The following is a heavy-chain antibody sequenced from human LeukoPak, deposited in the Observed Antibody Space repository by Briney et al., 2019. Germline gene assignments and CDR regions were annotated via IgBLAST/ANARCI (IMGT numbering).Heavy chain of an antibody. CDR3: TTDLPSGSSPY. CDR1: GFTFSNAW. D-gene: IGHD1-26*01. Sequence: PGGSLRLSCAASGFTFSNAWMSWVRQAPGKGLEWVGRIRSKTDGGTTDYAAPVKGRFTISRDDSKNTLYLQMNSLKTEDTAVYYCTTDLPSGSSPYWGQGTLVTVSS. V-gene: IGHV3-15*01. CDR2: IRSKTDGGTT. J-gene: IGHJ4*02.